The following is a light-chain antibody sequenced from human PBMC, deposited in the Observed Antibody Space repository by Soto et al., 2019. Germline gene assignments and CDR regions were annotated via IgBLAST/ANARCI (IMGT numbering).Light chain of an antibody. CDR1: QSVSSY. V-gene: IGKV3-11*01. CDR3: QQRSNWLLT. J-gene: IGKJ4*01. CDR2: DAS. Sequence: EIVLTQSPATLSLSPGERATLSCRASQSVSSYLAWYQLKPGQAPRLLIYDASNRATGIPARFSGSASGTDFTLTISSLEPEDFAVYYCQQRSNWLLTFGGGTKVEIK.